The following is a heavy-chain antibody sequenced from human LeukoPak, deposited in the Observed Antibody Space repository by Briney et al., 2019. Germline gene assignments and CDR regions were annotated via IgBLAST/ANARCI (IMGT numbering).Heavy chain of an antibody. D-gene: IGHD2-2*01. CDR2: IYYSGST. V-gene: IGHV4-39*07. CDR1: GGSISSSSYY. CDR3: AGESGARYRSSTSCYDVDYYYGMDV. J-gene: IGHJ6*02. Sequence: SETLSLTCTVSGGSISSSSYYWGWIRQPPGKGLEWIGSIYYSGSTYYNPSLKSRVTISVDTSKNQFSLKLSSVTAADTAAYYCAGESGARYRSSTSCYDVDYYYGMDVWGQGTTVTVSS.